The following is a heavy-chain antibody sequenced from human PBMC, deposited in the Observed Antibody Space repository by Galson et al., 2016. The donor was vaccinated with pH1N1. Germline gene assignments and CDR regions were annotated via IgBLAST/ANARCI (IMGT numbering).Heavy chain of an antibody. D-gene: IGHD1-7*01. J-gene: IGHJ6*04. Sequence: CAISGDSVSTNSAAWNWIRQSPSRGLEWLGGTYYRSKSYNDYALSVKGRITINPDTSKNQFSLQLNSVTPEDTAVYYCARSPRDWNFPDYYNVMDVWGKGTTVTVSS. V-gene: IGHV6-1*01. CDR2: TYYRSKSYN. CDR3: ARSPRDWNFPDYYNVMDV. CDR1: GDSVSTNSAA.